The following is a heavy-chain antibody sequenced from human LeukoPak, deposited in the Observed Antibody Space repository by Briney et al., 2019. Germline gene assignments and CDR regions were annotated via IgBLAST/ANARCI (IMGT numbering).Heavy chain of an antibody. D-gene: IGHD2-2*01. CDR1: GYTFTGYY. V-gene: IGHV1-2*02. Sequence: ASVKVSCKASGYTFTGYYMHWVRQAPGQGLEWMGWINPNSGGTNYAQKYQGRVTMTRDTSISTAYMELSRLRSDDTAVYYCARDHEGCSSTSCYYSSPDYWGQGTLVTVSS. J-gene: IGHJ4*02. CDR2: INPNSGGT. CDR3: ARDHEGCSSTSCYYSSPDY.